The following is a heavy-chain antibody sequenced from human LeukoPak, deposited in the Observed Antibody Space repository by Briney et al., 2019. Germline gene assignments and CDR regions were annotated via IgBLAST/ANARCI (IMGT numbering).Heavy chain of an antibody. D-gene: IGHD6-13*01. CDR2: IYSGGST. CDR3: ARGSQGPLIAAVLEG. V-gene: IGHV3-66*01. CDR1: GFTVSSNY. Sequence: GGSLRLSCAASGFTVSSNYMSWVRQAPGKGLEWVSVIYSGGSTYYADSVKGRFTISRDNSKNTLYLQMNSLRAADTAVYYCARGSQGPLIAAVLEGWGQGTLVTVSS. J-gene: IGHJ4*02.